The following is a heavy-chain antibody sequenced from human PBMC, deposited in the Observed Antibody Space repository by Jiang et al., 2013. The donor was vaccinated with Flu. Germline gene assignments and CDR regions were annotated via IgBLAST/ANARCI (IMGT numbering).Heavy chain of an antibody. J-gene: IGHJ6*02. D-gene: IGHD3-22*01. V-gene: IGHV4-34*01. CDR1: GGSFSGYY. Sequence: LLKPSETLSLTCAVYGGSFSGYYWSWIRQPPGKGLEWIGEINHSGSTNYNPSLKSRVTISVDTSKNQFSLKLSSVTAADTAVYYCARGAAPTYYYDSSGQKYYYYYGMDVWGQGTTVTVSS. CDR3: ARGAAPTYYYDSSGQKYYYYYGMDV. CDR2: INHSGST.